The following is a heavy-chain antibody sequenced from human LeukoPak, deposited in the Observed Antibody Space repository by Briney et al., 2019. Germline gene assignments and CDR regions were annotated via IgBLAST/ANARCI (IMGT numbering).Heavy chain of an antibody. CDR3: STTYGSGSPGSY. CDR1: GFTFSGSS. Sequence: GGSLRLSCAASGFTFSGSSMHWVRQASGKGLEWVGRIRSKANNYATGYAASVKGRFTISRDDSKNTAYLQMNSLKTEDTALYYCSTTYGSGSPGSYWGQGTLATVSS. J-gene: IGHJ4*02. CDR2: IRSKANNYAT. D-gene: IGHD3-10*01. V-gene: IGHV3-73*01.